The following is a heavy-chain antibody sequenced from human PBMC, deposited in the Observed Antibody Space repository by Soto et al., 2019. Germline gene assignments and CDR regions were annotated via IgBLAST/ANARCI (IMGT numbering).Heavy chain of an antibody. J-gene: IGHJ6*02. Sequence: SETLSLTCTVSGGTISSYCWSWIRQTPGKGLEWIGYIYYSGSTNYNPSLKSRVTISVDTSKNQFSLKLSSVTAADTAVYYCARDSHLSYYYGMDVWGQGTTVTVSS. V-gene: IGHV4-59*01. CDR3: ARDSHLSYYYGMDV. CDR1: GGTISSYC. CDR2: IYYSGST.